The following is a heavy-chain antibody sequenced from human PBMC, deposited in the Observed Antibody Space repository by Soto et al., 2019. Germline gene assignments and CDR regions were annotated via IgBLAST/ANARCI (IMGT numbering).Heavy chain of an antibody. CDR2: ISYDGSNK. D-gene: IGHD3-22*01. J-gene: IGHJ1*01. V-gene: IGHV3-30-3*01. CDR3: ARDRHYYDSSGYGKYFQH. Sequence: QVQLVESGGGVVQPGRSLRLSCAASGFTFSSYAMHWVRQAPGKGLEWVAVISYDGSNKYYADSVNGRFTISRDNSKNTLYLQMNSLRAEDKAVYYCARDRHYYDSSGYGKYFQHWGQGTLVTVSS. CDR1: GFTFSSYA.